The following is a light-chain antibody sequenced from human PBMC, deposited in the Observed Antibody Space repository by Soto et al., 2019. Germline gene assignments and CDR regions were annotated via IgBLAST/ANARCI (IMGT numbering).Light chain of an antibody. CDR2: DAS. Sequence: DTVLTQSPDTLSLSPGERATLSCKASQSISYYLAWYQQKPGQAPGLLIYDASNRATGIPARFSGSGSGTDFTLTISSLEPEDFAVYYCQQRSDWPSAFGGGTKVEIK. V-gene: IGKV3-11*01. CDR1: QSISYY. CDR3: QQRSDWPSA. J-gene: IGKJ4*01.